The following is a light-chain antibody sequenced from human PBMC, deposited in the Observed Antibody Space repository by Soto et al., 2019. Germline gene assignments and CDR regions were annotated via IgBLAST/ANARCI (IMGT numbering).Light chain of an antibody. CDR2: DTS. CDR1: QCIGDT. V-gene: IGKV3-15*01. J-gene: IGKJ4*01. Sequence: EVVMTQCPATLSVSPGEGATLSVMASQCIGDTLAWYQRIPGQTPRLLIYDTSARATGVPARFSGIRSGPEFSLAINILRSEDFAVYYCESYNSWPLVVGGGTKVDIK. CDR3: ESYNSWPLV.